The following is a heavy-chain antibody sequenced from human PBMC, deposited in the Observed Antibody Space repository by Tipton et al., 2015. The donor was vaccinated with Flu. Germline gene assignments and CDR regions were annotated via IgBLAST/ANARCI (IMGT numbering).Heavy chain of an antibody. CDR2: IYYSGST. V-gene: IGHV4-39*07. D-gene: IGHD2-8*01. CDR3: ARDGNGGLFDY. CDR1: GGSISSSSYY. Sequence: TLSLTCIVSGGSISSSSYYWGWIRQPPGKGLEWIGSIYYSGSTYYNPSLKSRVTISVDTSKNQFSLKLSSVTAADTAVYYCARDGNGGLFDYWGQGTLVTVSS. J-gene: IGHJ4*02.